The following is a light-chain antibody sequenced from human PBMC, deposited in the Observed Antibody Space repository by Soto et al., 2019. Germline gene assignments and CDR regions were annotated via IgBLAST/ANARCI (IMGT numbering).Light chain of an antibody. CDR2: EGI. CDR3: CSYVGATIYV. CDR1: SSNIGGYNV. Sequence: QSVLTQPASVSGSPGQSITISCSGTSSNIGGYNVVSCYQQHPGKAPKVIVYEGIKRPCGVSDRFSGSTSGSTASLTISGLQAEDEAEYYCCSYVGATIYVFGSVTKVTVL. J-gene: IGLJ1*01. V-gene: IGLV2-23*01.